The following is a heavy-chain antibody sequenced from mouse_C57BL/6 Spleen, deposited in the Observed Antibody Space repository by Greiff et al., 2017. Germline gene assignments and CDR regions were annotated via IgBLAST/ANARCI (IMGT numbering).Heavy chain of an antibody. V-gene: IGHV1-64*01. CDR1: GYTFTSYW. J-gene: IGHJ3*01. CDR3: ARSGEYDRAWFAY. CDR2: IHPNSGST. Sequence: VQLQQPGAELVKPGASVKLSCKASGYTFTSYWMHWVKQRPGQGLEWIGMIHPNSGSTNYNEKFKSKATLTVDKSSSTAYMQLSSLTSEDSAVYYCARSGEYDRAWFAYWGQGTLVTVSA. D-gene: IGHD2-14*01.